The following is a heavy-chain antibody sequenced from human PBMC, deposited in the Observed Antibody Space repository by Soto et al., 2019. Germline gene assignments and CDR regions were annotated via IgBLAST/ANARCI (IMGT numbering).Heavy chain of an antibody. V-gene: IGHV1-18*01. J-gene: IGHJ6*03. CDR3: XXXXXLVGYFYYYMDV. CDR1: GYTFTNYG. D-gene: IGHD6-6*01. Sequence: QVQLLQSGAEVKKPGASVKVSCKASGYTFTNYGITWVRQAPGQGLEWMGWISAYNGNTHYTQRLQGRVTMTTDTSTSTAYMXLRGLRSDDTAVXXXXXXXXLVGYFYYYMDVWGKGTTVTVSS. CDR2: ISAYNGNT.